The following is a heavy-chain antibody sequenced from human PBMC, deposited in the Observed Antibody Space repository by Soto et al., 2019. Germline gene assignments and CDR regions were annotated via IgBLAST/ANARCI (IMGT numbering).Heavy chain of an antibody. CDR3: ARDLRGRVPMGGGMDV. J-gene: IGHJ6*02. Sequence: EVQLVESGGGLVKPGGSLRLSCAASGFTFSSYSMNWVRQAPGKGLEWVSSISSSSSYIYYADSVKGRFTISRDNAKNSLYLQMNSLRAEDTAVYYCARDLRGRVPMGGGMDVWGQGTTVTVSS. D-gene: IGHD1-26*01. CDR2: ISSSSSYI. V-gene: IGHV3-21*01. CDR1: GFTFSSYS.